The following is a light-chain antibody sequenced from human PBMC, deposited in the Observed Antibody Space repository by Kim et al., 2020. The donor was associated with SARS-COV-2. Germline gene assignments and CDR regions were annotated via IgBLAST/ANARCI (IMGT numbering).Light chain of an antibody. CDR1: QSVSSSY. J-gene: IGKJ1*01. V-gene: IGKV3-20*01. Sequence: EIVLTQSPGTLSLSPGERATLSCRASQSVSSSYLAWYQQKPGQAPKLLIYDTSSRATGIPDRFSGSGSGTDFTLTISRLEPEDFAVYYCQQYDYSKTFGQGTKVDIK. CDR3: QQYDYSKT. CDR2: DTS.